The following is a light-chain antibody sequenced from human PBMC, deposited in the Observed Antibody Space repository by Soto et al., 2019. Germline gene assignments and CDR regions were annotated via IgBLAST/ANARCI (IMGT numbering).Light chain of an antibody. CDR2: GAS. V-gene: IGKV3-15*01. CDR3: QHYNNRPRT. J-gene: IGKJ1*01. Sequence: EIVMTQSPATLSVSPGERATLSCRASQSDSSNLAWYQQKPGQAPWLLIYGASTRATGIPARFSGGGSGTEFTLTISSLQSEDFALYYCQHYNNRPRTFGQGTKVEIE. CDR1: QSDSSN.